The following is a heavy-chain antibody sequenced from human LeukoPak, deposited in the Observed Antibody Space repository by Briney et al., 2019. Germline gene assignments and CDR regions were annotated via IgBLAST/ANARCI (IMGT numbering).Heavy chain of an antibody. CDR2: IYYTGST. CDR1: GGSISGYY. J-gene: IGHJ4*02. CDR3: VKSGGYGLIDY. Sequence: SETLSLTCTVSGGSISGYYWSWIRQPPGKGLEWIGNIYYTGSTYYNASLQSRVTISIDMSKNQFSLRLSSVTAADTAMYYCVKSGGYGLIDYWGQGTLVTVSS. V-gene: IGHV4-59*04. D-gene: IGHD6-19*01.